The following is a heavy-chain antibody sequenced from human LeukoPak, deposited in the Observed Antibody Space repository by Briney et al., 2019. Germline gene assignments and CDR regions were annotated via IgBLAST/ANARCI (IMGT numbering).Heavy chain of an antibody. J-gene: IGHJ4*02. CDR2: ISAYNGNT. CDR1: GYTFTGYY. V-gene: IGHV1-18*04. D-gene: IGHD6-19*01. Sequence: GASVNVSCKASGYTFTGYYMHWVRQAPGQGLEWMGWISAYNGNTNYAQKLQGRVTMTTDTSTSTAYMELRSLRSDDTAVYYCARTAVAGTGHFDYWGQGTLVTVSS. CDR3: ARTAVAGTGHFDY.